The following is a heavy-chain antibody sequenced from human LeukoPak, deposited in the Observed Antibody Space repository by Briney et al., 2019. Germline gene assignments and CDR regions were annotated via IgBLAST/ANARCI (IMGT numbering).Heavy chain of an antibody. J-gene: IGHJ2*01. D-gene: IGHD2-2*01. CDR2: IYYSGST. CDR3: ARHPIVVVPAAIGLWYFDL. CDR1: GGSISSSSYY. V-gene: IGHV4-39*01. Sequence: SETLSLTCTVSGGSISSSSYYWGWLRQPPGTGLEWIGSIYYSGSTYYNPSLKSRVTISVDTSKNQFSLKLSSVTAADTAVYYCARHPIVVVPAAIGLWYFDLWGRGTLVTVSS.